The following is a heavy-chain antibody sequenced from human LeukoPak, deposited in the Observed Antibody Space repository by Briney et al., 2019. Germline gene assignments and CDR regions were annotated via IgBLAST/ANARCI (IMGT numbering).Heavy chain of an antibody. Sequence: SETLSLTCTVSARSIRSFYWNWIRQSAGKGLEWIGRIYATDLTNYNPSLKSRVTLSVDMSKNELSLTLKSVTAADTDVYYCARGLGSGTSPIDLWGQGALVTVSS. V-gene: IGHV4-4*07. CDR2: IYATDLT. CDR1: ARSIRSFY. CDR3: ARGLGSGTSPIDL. D-gene: IGHD3-10*01. J-gene: IGHJ5*02.